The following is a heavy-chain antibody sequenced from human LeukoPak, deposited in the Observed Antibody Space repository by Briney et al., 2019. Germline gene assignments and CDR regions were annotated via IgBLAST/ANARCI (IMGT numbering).Heavy chain of an antibody. CDR1: GFTFSNYA. CDR2: ISGSGGST. V-gene: IGHV3-23*01. Sequence: PGGSLRLSCAASGFTFSNYAMSWVRQAPGKGLEWVSTISGSGGSTYYADSVKGRFTISRDNSKNTLYLQMNSLRAEDTAVYYCAKAIAVAWNPFDYWGQGTLVTVSS. J-gene: IGHJ4*02. CDR3: AKAIAVAWNPFDY. D-gene: IGHD6-19*01.